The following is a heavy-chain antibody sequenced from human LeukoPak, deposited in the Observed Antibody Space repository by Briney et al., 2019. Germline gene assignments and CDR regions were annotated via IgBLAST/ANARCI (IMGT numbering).Heavy chain of an antibody. CDR1: GGSIGSYY. D-gene: IGHD5-24*01. Sequence: SETLSLTCTVSGGSIGSYYWSWIRQSPGKGLEWIGYIYCSGRINYSPSLKSRVTISLDTPKNEFSLRLSSVTAADTAEYYCARGSVRDYHWYFDLWGRGTLVTVSS. J-gene: IGHJ2*01. CDR3: ARGSVRDYHWYFDL. V-gene: IGHV4-59*01. CDR2: IYCSGRI.